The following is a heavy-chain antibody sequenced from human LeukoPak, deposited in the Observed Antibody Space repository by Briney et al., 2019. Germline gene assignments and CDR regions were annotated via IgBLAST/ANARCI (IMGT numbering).Heavy chain of an antibody. D-gene: IGHD5-12*01. J-gene: IGHJ4*02. CDR3: ARAKRGYSGNDIDY. CDR1: GGSFSGYY. CDR2: INRSGST. Sequence: SSETLSLTCAVYGGSFSGYYWSWIRQPPGKGLEWIGEINRSGSTNYNPSLKSRVTISVDTSKNQFSLKLSSVTAADTAVYYCARAKRGYSGNDIDYWGQGTLVTVSS. V-gene: IGHV4-34*01.